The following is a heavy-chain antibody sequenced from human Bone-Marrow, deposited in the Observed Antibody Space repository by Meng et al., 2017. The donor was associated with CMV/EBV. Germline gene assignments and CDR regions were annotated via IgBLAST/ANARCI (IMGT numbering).Heavy chain of an antibody. CDR2: ISGSGGST. CDR3: AKDGSIVVVPAAPGEYFDY. Sequence: GGSLRLSCAASGFTFSSYAMSWVRQAPGKGLEWVSAISGSGGSTYYADSVKGRFTISRDNSKNTLYLQMNSLRAEDTAVYYCAKDGSIVVVPAAPGEYFDYWGQGTLVTASS. V-gene: IGHV3-23*01. J-gene: IGHJ4*02. D-gene: IGHD2-2*01. CDR1: GFTFSSYA.